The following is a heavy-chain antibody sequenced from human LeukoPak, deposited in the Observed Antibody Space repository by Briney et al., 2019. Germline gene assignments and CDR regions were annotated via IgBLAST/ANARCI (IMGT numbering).Heavy chain of an antibody. Sequence: GGSLRLSCAASGFTFSSYSMNWVRQAPGKGLEWVSSISSSSSYVYYADSVKGRFTISRDNAKNTLYLQMNSLRAEDTAVYYCAKGSSGWPYYYYYMDVWGKGTTVTVSS. J-gene: IGHJ6*03. V-gene: IGHV3-21*04. CDR1: GFTFSSYS. D-gene: IGHD6-19*01. CDR2: ISSSSSYV. CDR3: AKGSSGWPYYYYYMDV.